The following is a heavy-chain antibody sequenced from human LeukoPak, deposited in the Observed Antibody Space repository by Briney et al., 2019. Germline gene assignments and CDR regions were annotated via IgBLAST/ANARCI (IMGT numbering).Heavy chain of an antibody. J-gene: IGHJ3*02. CDR2: INPNSGGT. CDR3: ARAYAPYYYDSSGYYTAFDI. CDR1: GYTFTGYY. Sequence: ASVKVSCKASGYTFTGYYMHWVRQAPGQGLEWMGWINPNSGGTNYAQKFQGRVTMTRDTSISTAYMELSRLRSDDTAVYYCARAYAPYYYDSSGYYTAFDIWGQGTMVTVSS. D-gene: IGHD3-22*01. V-gene: IGHV1-2*02.